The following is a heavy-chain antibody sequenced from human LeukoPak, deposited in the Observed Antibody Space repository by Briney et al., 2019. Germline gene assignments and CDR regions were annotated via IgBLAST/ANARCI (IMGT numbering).Heavy chain of an antibody. D-gene: IGHD2-2*01. CDR2: INPNSGGT. J-gene: IGHJ5*02. V-gene: IGHV1-2*02. Sequence: ASVKVSCKASGYTFTGYYMHWVRQAPGQGLEWIGWINPNSGGTNYAQKFQGRVTMTRDTSISTAYMELSRLRSDDTAVYYCARVYCSSTSCLAWFDPWGQGTLVTVSS. CDR1: GYTFTGYY. CDR3: ARVYCSSTSCLAWFDP.